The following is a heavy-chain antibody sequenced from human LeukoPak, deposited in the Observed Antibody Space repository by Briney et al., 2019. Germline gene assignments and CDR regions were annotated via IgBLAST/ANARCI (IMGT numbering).Heavy chain of an antibody. CDR3: AHRSGSYYLSCNWFDP. CDR1: GFSLSTSGVG. V-gene: IGHV2-5*01. D-gene: IGHD1-26*01. Sequence: SGPTLVKPTQTLTLTCTFSGFSLSTSGVGVGWIRQPPGKALEWLVLIYWNDDKRYSPSLKSRLTITKDTSKNQVVLTMTNMDPVDTATYYCAHRSGSYYLSCNWFDPWGQGTLVTVSS. J-gene: IGHJ5*02. CDR2: IYWNDDK.